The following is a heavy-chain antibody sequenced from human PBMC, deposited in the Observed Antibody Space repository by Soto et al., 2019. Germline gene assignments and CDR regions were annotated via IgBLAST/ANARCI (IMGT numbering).Heavy chain of an antibody. J-gene: IGHJ3*02. CDR1: GFTFSSYS. V-gene: IGHV3-48*04. CDR3: ARDGKGYCSGGSCYSDAFDI. D-gene: IGHD2-15*01. Sequence: GGSLRLSCAASGFTFSSYSMNWVRQAPGKGLEWVSYISSSSSTIYYADSVKGRFTISRDNAKNSLYLQMNSLRAEDTAVYYCARDGKGYCSGGSCYSDAFDIWGQGTMVTVSS. CDR2: ISSSSSTI.